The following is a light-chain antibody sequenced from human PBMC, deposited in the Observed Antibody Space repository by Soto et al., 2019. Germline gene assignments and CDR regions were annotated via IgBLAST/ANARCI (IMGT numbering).Light chain of an antibody. V-gene: IGKV3-11*01. J-gene: IGKJ5*01. Sequence: EIVLTQSPATLSLSPGERATLSCRASQSVSSYLAWYQQKPGQAPRLLIYDASNRATGIPARFSGSGSGTDFTLTISCLEPEDFAVYYCQLRSNLITFGQGTRLEIK. CDR2: DAS. CDR1: QSVSSY. CDR3: QLRSNLIT.